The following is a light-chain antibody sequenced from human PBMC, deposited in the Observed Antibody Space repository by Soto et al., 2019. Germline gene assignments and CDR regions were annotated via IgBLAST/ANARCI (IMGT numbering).Light chain of an antibody. V-gene: IGKV1-27*01. Sequence: IQLTQSPSSLSASVGDRVTITCRASQGISSYLAWYQQKPGKVPKVLIYAASTLQSGVPSRFSGSGSGTDFTLTISSLQPEDVATYYCQKYNSAPLTFGGGTKVDI. CDR2: AAS. CDR1: QGISSY. CDR3: QKYNSAPLT. J-gene: IGKJ4*01.